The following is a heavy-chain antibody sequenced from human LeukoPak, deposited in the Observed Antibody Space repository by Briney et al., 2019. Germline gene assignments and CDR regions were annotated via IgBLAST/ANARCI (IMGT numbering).Heavy chain of an antibody. CDR1: GGSISSYY. Sequence: SETLSLTCTVSGGSISSYYWSWIRQPPGKGLEWIGYIYYSGSTNYNPSLKSRVTISVDTSKNQFSLKLSSVTAADTAVYYCARHNPTGELIAFDIWGQGTMVTVSS. V-gene: IGHV4-59*08. D-gene: IGHD2-8*02. J-gene: IGHJ3*02. CDR2: IYYSGST. CDR3: ARHNPTGELIAFDI.